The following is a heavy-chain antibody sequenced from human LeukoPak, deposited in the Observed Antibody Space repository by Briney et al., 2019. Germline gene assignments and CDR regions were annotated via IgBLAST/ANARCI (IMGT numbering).Heavy chain of an antibody. CDR1: GHTFTSYY. J-gene: IGHJ4*02. CDR2: INPSGGST. V-gene: IGHV1-46*01. D-gene: IGHD3-22*01. Sequence: ASVKVSCKASGHTFTSYYMHWVRQAPGQGLEWMGIINPSGGSTSYAQKFQGRVTMTRDMSTSTVYMELSSLRSEDTAVYYCARESSQIYDSSGYYFDYWGQGTLVTVSS. CDR3: ARESSQIYDSSGYYFDY.